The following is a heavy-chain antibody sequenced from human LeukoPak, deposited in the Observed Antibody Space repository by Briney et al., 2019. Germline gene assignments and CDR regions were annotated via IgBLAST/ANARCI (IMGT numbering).Heavy chain of an antibody. CDR3: AKFNRGYSSSWPSGDDAFDI. J-gene: IGHJ3*02. D-gene: IGHD6-13*01. Sequence: PGGSLRLSCEVSGFIVSNNFMGWVRQAPGKGLEWVSAISGSGGSTYYADSVKGRFTISRDNSKNTLYLQMNSLRAEDTAVYYCAKFNRGYSSSWPSGDDAFDIWGQGTMVTVSS. CDR1: GFIVSNNF. CDR2: ISGSGGST. V-gene: IGHV3-23*01.